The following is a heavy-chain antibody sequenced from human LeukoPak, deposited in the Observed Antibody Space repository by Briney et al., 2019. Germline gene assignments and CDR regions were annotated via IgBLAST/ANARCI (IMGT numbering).Heavy chain of an antibody. CDR2: INPNSGGT. CDR3: ARPRRAAAGRLDY. V-gene: IGHV1-2*02. CDR1: GYTFTGYY. Sequence: GASVKVSCKASGYTFTGYYMHWVRQAPGQGLEWMGWINPNSGGTNYAQKFQGRVTMTRNTSISTAYMELSSLRSEDTAVYYCARPRRAAAGRLDYWGQGTLVTVSS. J-gene: IGHJ4*02. D-gene: IGHD6-13*01.